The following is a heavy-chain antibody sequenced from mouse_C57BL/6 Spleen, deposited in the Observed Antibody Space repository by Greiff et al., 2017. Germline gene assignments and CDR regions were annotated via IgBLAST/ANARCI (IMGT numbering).Heavy chain of an antibody. CDR2: INYDGSST. V-gene: IGHV5-16*01. CDR3: AREYDYDEGYWYFDV. CDR1: GFTFSDYY. D-gene: IGHD2-4*01. J-gene: IGHJ1*03. Sequence: EVKVVESEGGLVQPGSSMKLSCTASGFTFSDYYMAWVRQVPEKGLEWVANINYDGSSTYYLDSLKSRFIISRDNAKNILYLQMSSLKSEDTATYYCAREYDYDEGYWYFDVWGTGTTVTVSS.